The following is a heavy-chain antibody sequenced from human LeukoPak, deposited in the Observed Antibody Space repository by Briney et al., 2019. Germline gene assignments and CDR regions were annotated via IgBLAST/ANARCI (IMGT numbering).Heavy chain of an antibody. V-gene: IGHV4-61*02. CDR3: ARVFSYPLRAPFDP. J-gene: IGHJ5*02. D-gene: IGHD3-3*01. Sequence: KSSETLSLTCTVSGGSISSGSYYWSWIRQPAGKGLEWIGRIYTSGSTNYNPSLKSRVTISVDTSKNQFSLKLSSVTAADTAVYYCARVFSYPLRAPFDPWGQGTLVTVSS. CDR2: IYTSGST. CDR1: GGSISSGSYY.